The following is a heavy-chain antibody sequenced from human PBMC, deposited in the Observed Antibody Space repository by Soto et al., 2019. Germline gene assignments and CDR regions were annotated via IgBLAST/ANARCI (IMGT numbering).Heavy chain of an antibody. CDR1: GGTFSSYA. V-gene: IGHV1-69*05. CDR3: ARASGYYPYGMDV. CDR2: IIPIFGTA. Sequence: SVKVSCKASGGTFSSYAISWVRQAPGQGLEWMGGIIPIFGTANYAQKFQGWVTMTRDTSISTAYMELSRLRSDDTAVYYCARASGYYPYGMDVWGQGTTVTVSS. J-gene: IGHJ6*02. D-gene: IGHD3-3*01.